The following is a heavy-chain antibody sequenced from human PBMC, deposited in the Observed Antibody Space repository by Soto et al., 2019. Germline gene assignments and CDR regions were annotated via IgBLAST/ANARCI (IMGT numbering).Heavy chain of an antibody. CDR2: TYYRSKWYN. V-gene: IGHV6-1*01. Sequence: SQTLSLTCAISGDSVSSNSAAWNWIRQSPSRGLEWLGRTYYRSKWYNDYAVSVKSRMTINPDTSKNQFSLQLNSVTPEDTAVYYCARGGPYDSSGYADAFDIWGQGTMVTVSS. CDR3: ARGGPYDSSGYADAFDI. CDR1: GDSVSSNSAA. J-gene: IGHJ3*02. D-gene: IGHD3-22*01.